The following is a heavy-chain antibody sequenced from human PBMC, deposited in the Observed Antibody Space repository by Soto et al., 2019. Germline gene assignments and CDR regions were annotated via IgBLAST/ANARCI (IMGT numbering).Heavy chain of an antibody. V-gene: IGHV4-59*01. J-gene: IGHJ2*01. Sequence: QVQLQESGPGLVKPSETLSLTCTVSGGSISSYYWSWIRQPPGKGLEWIGYIYYSGSTNYNPSLKSRFTISVDTSKNQFSLKLSSVTAADTAVYYCARESGVATTNLRYWYFDLWGRGTLVTVSS. CDR1: GGSISSYY. D-gene: IGHD5-12*01. CDR3: ARESGVATTNLRYWYFDL. CDR2: IYYSGST.